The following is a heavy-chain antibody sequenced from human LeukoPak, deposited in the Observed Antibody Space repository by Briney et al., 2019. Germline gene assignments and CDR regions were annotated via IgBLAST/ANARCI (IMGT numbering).Heavy chain of an antibody. D-gene: IGHD2-8*02. Sequence: PGGSLRLSCVASGFTFSNHAMTWVRQAPGKGLEWVSAISADAVDTFYAPSVKGRFTISRDNSKNTMYLQINSLRAEDTATYYCAKDVWWSVSWGQGTLVTVSS. J-gene: IGHJ5*02. CDR3: AKDVWWSVS. V-gene: IGHV3-23*01. CDR2: ISADAVDT. CDR1: GFTFSNHA.